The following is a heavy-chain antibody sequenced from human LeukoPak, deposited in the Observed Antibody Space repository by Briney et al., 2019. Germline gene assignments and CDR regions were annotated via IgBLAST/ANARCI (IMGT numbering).Heavy chain of an antibody. V-gene: IGHV3-21*01. Sequence: GGSLRLSCAASGFTFSSYSMNWVRQAPGRGLEWVSSISTISNCIYYADSLKGRFTISRDNAKNSLYLQLNSLRAEDTAVYYCAREERMSTIGGAFDVWGQGTVVTVSS. CDR2: ISTISNCI. CDR1: GFTFSSYS. CDR3: AREERMSTIGGAFDV. D-gene: IGHD5-24*01. J-gene: IGHJ3*01.